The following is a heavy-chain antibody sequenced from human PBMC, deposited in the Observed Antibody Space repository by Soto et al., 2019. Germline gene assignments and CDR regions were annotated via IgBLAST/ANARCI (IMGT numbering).Heavy chain of an antibody. D-gene: IGHD5-18*01. Sequence: GWSLRLSCAVSGFTFSIFAMHWGRQAPGKGLEWVAVISYDGSTKYYADSVKGRFTISRDNSKDTLFLQMNSLRPGDTAVYYCARGYSYGPQWESDGFDIWGQGTMVTVSS. CDR1: GFTFSIFA. J-gene: IGHJ3*02. CDR3: ARGYSYGPQWESDGFDI. V-gene: IGHV3-30*04. CDR2: ISYDGSTK.